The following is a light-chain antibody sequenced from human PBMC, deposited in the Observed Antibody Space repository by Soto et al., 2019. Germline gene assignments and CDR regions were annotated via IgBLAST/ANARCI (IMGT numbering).Light chain of an antibody. Sequence: DIQMTQSPSSLSASVGDRVTITCRASQAVSNSLNWYQQKPGKAPKLLIYDASNLETGVPSRFSGSGSGTDFTFTISGLLPEDFATYYCQQYDNLPLTFGGGTKVEIK. J-gene: IGKJ4*01. CDR3: QQYDNLPLT. V-gene: IGKV1-33*01. CDR1: QAVSNS. CDR2: DAS.